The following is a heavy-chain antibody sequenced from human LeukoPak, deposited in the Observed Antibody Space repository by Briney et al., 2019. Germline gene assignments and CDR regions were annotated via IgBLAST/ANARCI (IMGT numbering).Heavy chain of an antibody. D-gene: IGHD4-17*01. CDR2: INHSGST. V-gene: IGHV4-34*01. Sequence: PSETLSLTCAVYGGSFSGYYWSWIRQPPGKGLEWIGEINHSGSTNYNPSLKCRVTISVDTSKNQFSLKLSSVTAADTAVYYCAREVEFYGDYETAYYYGMDVWGQGTTVTVSS. CDR1: GGSFSGYY. CDR3: AREVEFYGDYETAYYYGMDV. J-gene: IGHJ6*02.